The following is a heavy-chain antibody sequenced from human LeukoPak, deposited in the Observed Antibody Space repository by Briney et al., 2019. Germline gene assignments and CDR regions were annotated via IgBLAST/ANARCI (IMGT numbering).Heavy chain of an antibody. D-gene: IGHD6-13*01. CDR1: GYTFTSYG. CDR3: ARVGALAAAGTFVFDI. CDR2: ISAYNGNT. V-gene: IGHV1-18*01. Sequence: ASVKVSCKASGYTFTSYGISWVRQAPGQGLEWMGWISAYNGNTNYAQKLQGRVTMTTDTSTSTAYMELRSLRSDDTAVYSCARVGALAAAGTFVFDIWGQGTMVAVSS. J-gene: IGHJ3*02.